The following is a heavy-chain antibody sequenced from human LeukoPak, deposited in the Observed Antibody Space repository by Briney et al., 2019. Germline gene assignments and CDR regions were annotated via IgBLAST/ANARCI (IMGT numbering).Heavy chain of an antibody. CDR3: AREAADIVVVPAAFDY. J-gene: IGHJ4*02. V-gene: IGHV3-7*01. D-gene: IGHD2-2*01. CDR2: IKQDGSEK. CDR1: GFTFSSYW. Sequence: GGSLRLSCAASGFTFSSYWMSWVRQAPGKGLEWVANIKQDGSEKYYVDSVKGRFTISRDNAKNSLYLQMNSLRAEDTAVYYCAREAADIVVVPAAFDYWGQGTLVTVSS.